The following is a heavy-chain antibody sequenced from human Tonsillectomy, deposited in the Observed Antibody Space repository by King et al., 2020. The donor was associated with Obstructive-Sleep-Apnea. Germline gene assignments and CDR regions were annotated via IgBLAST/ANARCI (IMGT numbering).Heavy chain of an antibody. Sequence: VQLVESGGGLVQPGRSLRLSCAAAGFTFDDYAMHWVRQAPGKGLEWVSGISWYSGSIGYADSVKGRFTISRDNAKNSLYLQMNSLRPEDTVLYYCAKDGVPAANYYYYGIDVWGQGTTVTVSS. CDR2: ISWYSGSI. CDR3: AKDGVPAANYYYYGIDV. V-gene: IGHV3-9*01. CDR1: GFTFDDYA. J-gene: IGHJ6*02. D-gene: IGHD2-2*01.